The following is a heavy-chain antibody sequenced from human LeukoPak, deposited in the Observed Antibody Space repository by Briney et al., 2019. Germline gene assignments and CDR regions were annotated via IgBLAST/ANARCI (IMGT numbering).Heavy chain of an antibody. CDR1: GGSISSYY. CDR3: ARDANTRGNSFDP. D-gene: IGHD4-23*01. CDR2: TYYSGST. J-gene: IGHJ5*02. Sequence: SETLSLTCTVSGGSISSYYWSWIRQPPGKGLEWIGYTYYSGSTNYNPSLKSRGTISIDTSKNQFSLKLSSVTAADTAVYSCARDANTRGNSFDPWGQGTLVTVSS. V-gene: IGHV4-59*01.